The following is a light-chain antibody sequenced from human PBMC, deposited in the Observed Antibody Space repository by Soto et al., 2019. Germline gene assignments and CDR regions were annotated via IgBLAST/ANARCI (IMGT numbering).Light chain of an antibody. CDR1: SSDVGGYNY. J-gene: IGLJ1*01. CDR3: RSYTSSSTLV. CDR2: EVS. V-gene: IGLV2-14*01. Sequence: QTPLTQPASVSGSRGQSITISCTGTSSDVGGYNYVSWYQQHPGKAPKLMIYEVSNRPSGVSNRFSGSKSGNTASLTISGLQAEDEADYYCRSYTSSSTLVFGTGTKVTVL.